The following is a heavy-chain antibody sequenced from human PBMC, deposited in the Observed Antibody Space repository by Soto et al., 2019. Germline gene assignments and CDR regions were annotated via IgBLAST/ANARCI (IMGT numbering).Heavy chain of an antibody. CDR3: ARDSKWDDTSVGMDV. Sequence: QVQLVQSGAEVKKPGASVKVSCKASGYSFTSYSIHWVRQAPGRSLEWMGWTNAGNGNTKYSQKFQGRVTITRDTSASTAYMELSSLRSEDTSVYYSARDSKWDDTSVGMDVWGQGTTVTVSS. D-gene: IGHD3-22*01. J-gene: IGHJ6*02. V-gene: IGHV1-3*01. CDR2: TNAGNGNT. CDR1: GYSFTSYS.